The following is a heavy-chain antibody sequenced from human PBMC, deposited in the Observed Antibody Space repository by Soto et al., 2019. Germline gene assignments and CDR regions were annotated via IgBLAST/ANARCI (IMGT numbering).Heavy chain of an antibody. CDR3: ARVRYPTYYYGMDV. CDR1: GFTFSSYA. V-gene: IGHV3-30-3*01. Sequence: GGSLRLSCAASGFTFSSYAMHWVRQAPGKGLEWVAVISYDGSNKYYADSVKGRFTISRDNSKNTLYLQMNSLRAEDTAVYYCARVRYPTYYYGMDVWGQGTTVTVS. D-gene: IGHD1-26*01. J-gene: IGHJ6*02. CDR2: ISYDGSNK.